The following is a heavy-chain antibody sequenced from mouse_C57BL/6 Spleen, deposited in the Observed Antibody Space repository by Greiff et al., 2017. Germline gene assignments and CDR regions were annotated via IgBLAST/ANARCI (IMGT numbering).Heavy chain of an antibody. CDR1: GFNIKDDY. Sequence: VQLQQSGAELVRPGASVKLSCTASGFNIKDDYMHWVKPRPEQGLEWIGWIDPENGDTEYASKFQGKATITADTSSNTAYLQLSSLTSEDTAVYYCTRGLLLAGYFDYWGQGTTLTVSS. J-gene: IGHJ2*01. V-gene: IGHV14-4*01. CDR2: IDPENGDT. CDR3: TRGLLLAGYFDY. D-gene: IGHD1-1*01.